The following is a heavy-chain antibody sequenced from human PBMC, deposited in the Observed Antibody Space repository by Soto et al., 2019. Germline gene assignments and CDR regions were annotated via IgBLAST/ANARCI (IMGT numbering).Heavy chain of an antibody. J-gene: IGHJ6*02. CDR3: AREGASGFGMDV. Sequence: SETLSLTCNVSGGSIRSYYWSWIRQPAGKALEWIGRIYTSGTTNYNPSLKSRATMLIDTSKNQFSLILSSVTAADTAVYYCAREGASGFGMDVWGHGTTVTVSS. D-gene: IGHD1-26*01. V-gene: IGHV4-4*07. CDR1: GGSIRSYY. CDR2: IYTSGTT.